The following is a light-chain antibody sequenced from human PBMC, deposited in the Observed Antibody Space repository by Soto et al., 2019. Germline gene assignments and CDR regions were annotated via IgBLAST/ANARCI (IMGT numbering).Light chain of an antibody. CDR1: QSVSSY. Sequence: EIVLTQSPGTLSLSPGEGATLSCRASQSVSSYLAWYQQKPGQAPRLLIYGASTRATGIPDRFSGSGSGTDFTLTISRLEPEDFAVYYCQQYGGLPRTFGQGTKVHI. V-gene: IGKV3-20*01. CDR3: QQYGGLPRT. CDR2: GAS. J-gene: IGKJ1*01.